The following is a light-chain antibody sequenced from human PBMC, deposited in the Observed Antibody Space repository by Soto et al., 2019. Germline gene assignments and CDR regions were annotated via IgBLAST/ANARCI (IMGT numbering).Light chain of an antibody. CDR1: QSVSSN. J-gene: IGKJ1*01. CDR2: GAS. V-gene: IGKV3-15*01. Sequence: IRMKQPPATLSVSHGERATLSCRASQSVSSNLAWYQQKPGQAPRLLIYGASTRATGIPARFSGSGSGTEFTLTISSLQSEDFAEYHCQQYNNWPQTFGQGTNVDIK. CDR3: QQYNNWPQT.